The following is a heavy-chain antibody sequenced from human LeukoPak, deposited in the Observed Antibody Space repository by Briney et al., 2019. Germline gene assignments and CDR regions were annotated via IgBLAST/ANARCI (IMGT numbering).Heavy chain of an antibody. Sequence: GGSLRLSCAASGFTFSSYWMHWVRQVPGKGLVWVSRINSDGSSATYADSVKGRFTISRDNAKNTLYLQMNSLRAEDTAVYYCARARGYSSGWRYFDYWGQGTLVTVSS. V-gene: IGHV3-74*01. CDR1: GFTFSSYW. D-gene: IGHD6-19*01. J-gene: IGHJ4*02. CDR3: ARARGYSSGWRYFDY. CDR2: INSDGSSA.